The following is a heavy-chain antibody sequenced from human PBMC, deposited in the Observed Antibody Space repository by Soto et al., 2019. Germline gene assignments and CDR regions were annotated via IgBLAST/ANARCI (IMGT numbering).Heavy chain of an antibody. CDR3: ARIPRCSSTSCYTTKRFDP. V-gene: IGHV5-10-1*01. D-gene: IGHD2-2*02. Sequence: GESLKISCKGSGYSFTSYWISWVRQMPGKGLEWMGRIDPSDSYTNYSPSFQGHVTISADKSISTAYLQWSSLKASDTAMYYCARIPRCSSTSCYTTKRFDPWGQGTLVTVSS. J-gene: IGHJ5*02. CDR2: IDPSDSYT. CDR1: GYSFTSYW.